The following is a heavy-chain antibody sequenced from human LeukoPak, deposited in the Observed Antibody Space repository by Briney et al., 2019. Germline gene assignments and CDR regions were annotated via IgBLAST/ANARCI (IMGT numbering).Heavy chain of an antibody. CDR1: GVTVGNNY. Sequence: GGSLRLSCAASGVTVGNNYMDWVRQAPGKGLEWVSLIYSGGSTHYADSVKGRFTISRDNSKNTLYLQMNSLRVDDTAVYYCARDPPAVAANTYGWGQGTLVTVSS. CDR2: IYSGGST. D-gene: IGHD6-6*01. J-gene: IGHJ4*02. V-gene: IGHV3-66*01. CDR3: ARDPPAVAANTYG.